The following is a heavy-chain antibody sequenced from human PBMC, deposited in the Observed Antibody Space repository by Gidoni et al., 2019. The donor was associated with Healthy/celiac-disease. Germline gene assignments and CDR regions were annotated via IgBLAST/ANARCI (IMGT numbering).Heavy chain of an antibody. CDR3: AKDRVKQDIVVVVAAAFYFDY. CDR2: ISGSGGST. CDR1: GFTFSSYA. J-gene: IGHJ4*02. D-gene: IGHD2-15*01. Sequence: EVQLLESGGGWVQPGGSLRLSCAASGFTFSSYAMSWVRQAPGKGLECVSAISGSGGSTYYADSVKGRFTISRDNSKNTLYLQMNSLRAEDTAVYYCAKDRVKQDIVVVVAAAFYFDYWGQGTLVTVSS. V-gene: IGHV3-23*01.